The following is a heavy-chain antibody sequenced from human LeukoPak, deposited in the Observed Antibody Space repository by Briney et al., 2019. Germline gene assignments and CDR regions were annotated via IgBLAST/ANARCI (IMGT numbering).Heavy chain of an antibody. CDR1: GFTFSSYG. D-gene: IGHD1-7*01. CDR3: ARGVELERAFYFDY. V-gene: IGHV3-23*01. Sequence: GGTLRLSCAASGFTFSSYGMSWVRQAPGKGLEWVSAISGSGGSTYYADSVKGRFTISRDNSKNTLYLQMNSLRAEDTAVYYCARGVELERAFYFDYWGQGTLVTVSS. J-gene: IGHJ4*02. CDR2: ISGSGGST.